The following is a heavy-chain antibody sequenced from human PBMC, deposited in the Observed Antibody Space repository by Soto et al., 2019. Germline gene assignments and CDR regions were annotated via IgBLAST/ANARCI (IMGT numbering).Heavy chain of an antibody. V-gene: IGHV4-59*08. Sequence: SETLSLTCTVSGGSIRSYYWSWIRQPPGKGLEWIGYIYYSGSTNYNPSLKSRVTISVDTSKNQFSLKLSSVTAADTAVYYCASRPYCSSTSCRYYFDYWGQGTLVTVSS. CDR2: IYYSGST. J-gene: IGHJ4*02. CDR1: GGSIRSYY. CDR3: ASRPYCSSTSCRYYFDY. D-gene: IGHD2-2*01.